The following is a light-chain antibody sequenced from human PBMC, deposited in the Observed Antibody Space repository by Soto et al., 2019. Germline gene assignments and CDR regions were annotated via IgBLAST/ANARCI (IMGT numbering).Light chain of an antibody. V-gene: IGKV1-39*01. Sequence: DIQMTQSPSSLSASVGDRVTITCRASQSITNNLNWYQQKTWKAPKLLIYAASSLENGVPSSFSGSGSGTDFTLTISSLQPEDFATYYCQQTYSAPYSFGQGTKLEIK. CDR1: QSITNN. CDR3: QQTYSAPYS. J-gene: IGKJ2*01. CDR2: AAS.